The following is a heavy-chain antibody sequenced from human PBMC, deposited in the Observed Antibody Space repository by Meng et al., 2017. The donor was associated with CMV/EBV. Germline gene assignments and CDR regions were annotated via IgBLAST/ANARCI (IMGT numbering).Heavy chain of an antibody. V-gene: IGHV3-21*01. CDR3: ARGSTNCLDY. J-gene: IGHJ4*02. CDR2: ISSSSGYI. Sequence: GESLKISCAASAFTFSSYTMNWVRQAPGKGLEWVSSISSSSGYIYYADSVRGRFTISRDNAENSLYLQMNSLRAEDTAVYYCARGSTNCLDYWGQGTLVTVSS. CDR1: AFTFSSYT. D-gene: IGHD2-2*01.